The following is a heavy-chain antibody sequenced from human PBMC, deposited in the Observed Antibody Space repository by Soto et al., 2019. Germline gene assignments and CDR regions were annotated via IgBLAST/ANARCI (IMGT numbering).Heavy chain of an antibody. CDR2: IKQDGSQK. Sequence: GGSLILSCAASGFTFSSYWMSWVRQAPGKGLEWVANIKQDGSQKWYVDSVKGRFTISRDNSKNTLYLQMNSLRAEDTAEYYCAKPAGYSSGWPFDYWGQGTRVTVSS. D-gene: IGHD6-19*01. CDR1: GFTFSSYW. V-gene: IGHV3-7*05. CDR3: AKPAGYSSGWPFDY. J-gene: IGHJ4*02.